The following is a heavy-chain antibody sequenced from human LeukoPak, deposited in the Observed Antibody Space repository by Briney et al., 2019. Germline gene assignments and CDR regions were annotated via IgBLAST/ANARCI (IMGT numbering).Heavy chain of an antibody. CDR1: GFTFSSYG. D-gene: IGHD4-17*01. CDR3: ARVRAMTTVTTGREIYFDY. CDR2: IRYDGSNK. J-gene: IGHJ4*02. Sequence: GGSLRLSCAASGFTFSSYGMSWVRQAPGKGLEWVAFIRYDGSNKYYADSVKGRFTISRDNSKNTLYLQMNSLRAEDTSVYYCARVRAMTTVTTGREIYFDYWGQGTLVTVSS. V-gene: IGHV3-30*02.